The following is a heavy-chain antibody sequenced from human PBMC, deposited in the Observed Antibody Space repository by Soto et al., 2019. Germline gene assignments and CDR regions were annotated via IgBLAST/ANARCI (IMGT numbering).Heavy chain of an antibody. CDR1: GFVFRSYG. J-gene: IGHJ6*02. Sequence: ESGGGVVQPGRSLRLSCAASGFVFRSYGMHWVRQAPGKGLEWVALITNDGNNDYDRESVQGRFSISRDKSTNTVDLLMNSLRPEDTGIYYCAKEGPGGGRHFYYGMDVWGQGTTVTVSS. CDR3: AKEGPGGGRHFYYGMDV. D-gene: IGHD1-26*01. V-gene: IGHV3-30*18. CDR2: ITNDGNND.